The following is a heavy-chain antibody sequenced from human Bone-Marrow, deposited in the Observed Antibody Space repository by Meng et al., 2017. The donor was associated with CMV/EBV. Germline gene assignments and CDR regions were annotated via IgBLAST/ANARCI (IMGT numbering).Heavy chain of an antibody. CDR1: GFTFSSYW. CDR2: IKQDGSEK. V-gene: IGHV3-7*01. Sequence: GESLKISCAASGFTFSSYWMSWVRQAPGKGLEWVANIKQDGSEKHYVDSVKGRFTISRDNAKNSLYLQMNSLRAEDTAVYYCAKDRGWGSYYFDDWGPGKLVTGAS. J-gene: IGHJ4*02. D-gene: IGHD7-27*01. CDR3: AKDRGWGSYYFDD.